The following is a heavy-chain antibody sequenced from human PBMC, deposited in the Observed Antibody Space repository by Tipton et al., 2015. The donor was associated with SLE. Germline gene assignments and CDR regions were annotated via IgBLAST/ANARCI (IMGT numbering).Heavy chain of an antibody. V-gene: IGHV4-59*12. Sequence: LRLSCTVSGGSISSYYWSWIRQPPGKGLEWIGYIYYSGSTNYNPSLKSRVTISVDTSKNQFSLKLSSVTAADTAVYYCARDRGDADAFDIWGQGTMVTVSS. CDR3: ARDRGDADAFDI. J-gene: IGHJ3*02. CDR1: GGSISSYY. D-gene: IGHD3-10*01. CDR2: IYYSGST.